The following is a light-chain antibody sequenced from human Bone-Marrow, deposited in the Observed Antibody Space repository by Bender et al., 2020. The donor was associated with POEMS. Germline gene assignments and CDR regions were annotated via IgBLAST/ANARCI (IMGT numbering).Light chain of an antibody. CDR1: SSDVGKYNL. Sequence: QSALTQPASVSGSPGQSITISCTGTSSDVGKYNLVSWYQQHPGKAPKLIIYEGNRRPSGISNRFSGAKSGNSASLTISGLQAEDEAEYYCCAYSGVGFFGSGTTVTVL. J-gene: IGLJ1*01. CDR3: CAYSGVGF. V-gene: IGLV2-23*01. CDR2: EGN.